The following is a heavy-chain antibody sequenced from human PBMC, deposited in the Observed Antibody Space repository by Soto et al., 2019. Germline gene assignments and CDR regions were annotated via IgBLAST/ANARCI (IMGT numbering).Heavy chain of an antibody. CDR3: AGHGGVVVYAIWFDP. D-gene: IGHD2-8*02. CDR1: GGSISSSSYY. CDR2: IYYSGST. V-gene: IGHV4-39*01. J-gene: IGHJ5*02. Sequence: QLQLQESGPGLVKPSETLSLTCTVSGGSISSSSYYWGWIRQPPGKGLEWIGSIYYSGSTYYNPSRKSRVTISVDTSKTQFALKLSSVTAADTAVYYCAGHGGVVVYAIWFDPWGQGTLVTVSS.